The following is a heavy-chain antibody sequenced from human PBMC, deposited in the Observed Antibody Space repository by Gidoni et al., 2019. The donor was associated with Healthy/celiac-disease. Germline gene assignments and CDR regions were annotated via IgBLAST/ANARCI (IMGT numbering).Heavy chain of an antibody. CDR3: ASPTVPNY. J-gene: IGHJ4*02. V-gene: IGHV3-21*01. D-gene: IGHD4-17*01. CDR1: GFTFSSYS. Sequence: EVPLVESGGGLVKPGGSLRLSGAASGFTFSSYSMNWVRQAPGKWLEWVSSISSSSSYIYYADSVKGRFTISRDNAKNSLYLQMNSLRAEDTAVYYCASPTVPNYWGQGTLVTVSS. CDR2: ISSSSSYI.